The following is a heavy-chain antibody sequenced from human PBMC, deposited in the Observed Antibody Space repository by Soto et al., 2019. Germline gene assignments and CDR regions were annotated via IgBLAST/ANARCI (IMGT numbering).Heavy chain of an antibody. D-gene: IGHD6-6*01. V-gene: IGHV3-21*01. CDR2: ISSSSSYI. Sequence: GGSLRLSCAASGFTFSSYSMNWVRQAPGKGLEWVSSISSSSSYIYYADSVKGRFTISRDNAKNLLYLQMNSLRAEDTALYCCASAAYSEYGSPGYFQYWGQGTLVTVSS. CDR1: GFTFSSYS. CDR3: ASAAYSEYGSPGYFQY. J-gene: IGHJ1*01.